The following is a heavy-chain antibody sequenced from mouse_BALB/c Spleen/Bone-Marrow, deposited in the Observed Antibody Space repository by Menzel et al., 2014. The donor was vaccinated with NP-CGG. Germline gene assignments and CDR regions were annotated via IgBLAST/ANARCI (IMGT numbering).Heavy chain of an antibody. D-gene: IGHD4-1*01. CDR1: GFNIKDTY. CDR3: ARWEYYAMDY. CDR2: IDPANGNT. V-gene: IGHV14-3*02. Sequence: DVHLVESGAELVKPGASVKLSCTASGFNIKDTYMHWVKQRPEQGLEWIGRIDPANGNTKYDPKFQGKATITADTSSNTASLQLSSRTSEDTAVYYCARWEYYAMDYWGQGTSVTVSS. J-gene: IGHJ4*01.